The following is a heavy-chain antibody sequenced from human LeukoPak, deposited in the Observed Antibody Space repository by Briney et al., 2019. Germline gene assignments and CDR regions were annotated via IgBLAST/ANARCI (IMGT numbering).Heavy chain of an antibody. V-gene: IGHV4-4*09. CDR2: IHTSGSN. D-gene: IGHD3-3*01. CDR3: ARLSAAVHLGAFDL. CDR1: GVSISPYY. J-gene: IGHJ3*01. Sequence: SETLSLTCAVSGVSISPYYWAWIRQPPGKGLEWIGYIHTSGSNNQYPSLKSRATISVDKSKNHFSLRLTSVTAADTAVYYCARLSAAVHLGAFDLWGQGTMVTVSS.